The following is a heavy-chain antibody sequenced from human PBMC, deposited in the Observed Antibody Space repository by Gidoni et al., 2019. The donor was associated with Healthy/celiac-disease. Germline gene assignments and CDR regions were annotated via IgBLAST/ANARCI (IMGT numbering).Heavy chain of an antibody. V-gene: IGHV4-34*01. CDR3: ARCTYYDFWSGYYYCDY. Sequence: QVQLQQWGAGPLKPSETLSLTCAVYGGSFSGYYWSWIRQPPGKWLEWIGEINHSGSTNYNPSLKSRVTISVDTSKNQFSLKLSSVTAADTAVYYCARCTYYDFWSGYYYCDYWGQGTLVTVSS. J-gene: IGHJ4*02. CDR1: GGSFSGYY. CDR2: INHSGST. D-gene: IGHD3-3*01.